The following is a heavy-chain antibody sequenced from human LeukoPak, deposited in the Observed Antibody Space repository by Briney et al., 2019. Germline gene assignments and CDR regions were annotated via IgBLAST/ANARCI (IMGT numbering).Heavy chain of an antibody. D-gene: IGHD2-21*02. CDR3: AKDRLLNCRGDCYIFDY. CDR2: IRYDGSNK. J-gene: IGHJ4*02. Sequence: QAGGSLRLSCAASGFTFSSYGMHWVRQAPGKGLEWVAFIRYDGSNKYYADSVKGRFSISRDNSKNTLYLQVNGLRTEDTAVYYCAKDRLLNCRGDCYIFDYWGQGTVVTVSS. CDR1: GFTFSSYG. V-gene: IGHV3-30*02.